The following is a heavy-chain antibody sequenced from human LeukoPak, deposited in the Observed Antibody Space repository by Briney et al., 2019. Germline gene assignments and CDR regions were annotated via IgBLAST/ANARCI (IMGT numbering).Heavy chain of an antibody. CDR1: RGTFSSYA. CDR2: IIPIFGTA. J-gene: IGHJ5*02. V-gene: IGHV1-69*13. Sequence: VASVKVSCRASRGTFSSYAISWVRQAPGQGLEWMVGIIPIFGTAYYAQKFQGRVTITADESTSTAYMEMSSLRSEDTAVYYCARDARHRYCSSTTCYRGWLDPWGQGTLVTVSS. D-gene: IGHD2-2*01. CDR3: ARDARHRYCSSTTCYRGWLDP.